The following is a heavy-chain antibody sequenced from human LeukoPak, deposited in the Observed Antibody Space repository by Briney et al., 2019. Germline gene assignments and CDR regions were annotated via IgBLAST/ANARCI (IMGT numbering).Heavy chain of an antibody. D-gene: IGHD6-19*01. CDR1: GFTFSSFW. J-gene: IGHJ4*02. CDR2: ISSDGSST. V-gene: IGHV3-74*01. CDR3: ARDHGYSSGWYED. Sequence: GGSLRLSCAASGFTFSSFWMHWVRQAPGKGLVWVSRISSDGSSTSYADSVKGRFTISRDNAKNTLYLQVNSLRAEDTAVYYCARDHGYSSGWYEDWGQGTLVTVSS.